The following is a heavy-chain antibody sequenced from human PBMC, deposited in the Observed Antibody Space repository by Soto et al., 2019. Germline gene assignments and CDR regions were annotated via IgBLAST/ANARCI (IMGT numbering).Heavy chain of an antibody. CDR1: GGSFSSGSYC. CDR3: ARLAMVRGVPTYGMDV. CDR2: IYYSGST. D-gene: IGHD3-10*01. J-gene: IGHJ6*02. V-gene: IGHV4-31*03. Sequence: SETLSLTCTVSGGSFSSGSYCWSWIRQHPGKGLEWIGYIYYSGSTYYNPSLKSRVTMSADTSKDQFSLKLSSVTAADTAVYYCARLAMVRGVPTYGMDVWGQGTTVTVSS.